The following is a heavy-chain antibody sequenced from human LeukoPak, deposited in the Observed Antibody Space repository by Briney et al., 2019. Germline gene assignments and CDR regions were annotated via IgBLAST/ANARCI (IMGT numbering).Heavy chain of an antibody. J-gene: IGHJ4*02. CDR2: ISSSSSYI. CDR3: ARAVWGSYSVY. Sequence: GGSLRLSCAASGFTFSSYSMNWVRQAPGKGLEWVSSISSSSSYIYYADSMKGRFTISRDNAKNSLYLQMNSLRAEDTAVYYCARAVWGSYSVYWGQGTLVTVSS. V-gene: IGHV3-21*01. CDR1: GFTFSSYS. D-gene: IGHD3-16*01.